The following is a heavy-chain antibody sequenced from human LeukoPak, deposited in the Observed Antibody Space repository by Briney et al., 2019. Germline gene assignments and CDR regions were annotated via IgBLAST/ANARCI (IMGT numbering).Heavy chain of an antibody. Sequence: GGSLRLSCAASGFTFEDYGLHWVRHFPGEGVEGVSGINYQSATFNADSVKGRFTISRDNGKSLLFLLMDSLRPEDSALYYSVKDAGIAARPLYFESRGQGTQVIVSS. CDR1: GFTFEDYG. CDR2: INYQSAT. J-gene: IGHJ4*02. CDR3: VKDAGIAARPLYFES. V-gene: IGHV3-9*01. D-gene: IGHD6-6*01.